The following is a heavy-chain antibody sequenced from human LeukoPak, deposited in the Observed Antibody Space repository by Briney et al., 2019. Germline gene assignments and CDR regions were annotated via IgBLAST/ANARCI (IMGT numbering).Heavy chain of an antibody. Sequence: SETLSLTCAVYGGSFSGYYWSWIRQPPGKGLEWIGEINHSGSTNYNPSLKSRVTISVDTSKNQFSLKLSSVTAADTAVYYCARRTTGRDFWSGYYSFDPWGQGTLVTVSS. J-gene: IGHJ5*02. V-gene: IGHV4-34*01. CDR2: INHSGST. D-gene: IGHD3-3*01. CDR3: ARRTTGRDFWSGYYSFDP. CDR1: GGSFSGYY.